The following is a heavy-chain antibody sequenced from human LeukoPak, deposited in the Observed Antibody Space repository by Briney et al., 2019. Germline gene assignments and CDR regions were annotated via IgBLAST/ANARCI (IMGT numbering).Heavy chain of an antibody. Sequence: ASVKVSCEASGYTFTGYYMHWVRQAPGQGLEWMGWINPNSGGTNYSQKFQGRVTMTRDTSISTVYMELSRLRSDDTAVYYCATHFNNDAFDIWGQGTMVTVSS. CDR2: INPNSGGT. CDR1: GYTFTGYY. CDR3: ATHFNNDAFDI. J-gene: IGHJ3*02. D-gene: IGHD1-14*01. V-gene: IGHV1-2*02.